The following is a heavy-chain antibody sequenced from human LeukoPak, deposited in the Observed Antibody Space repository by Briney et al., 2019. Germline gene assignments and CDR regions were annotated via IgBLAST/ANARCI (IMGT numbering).Heavy chain of an antibody. Sequence: GGSLRLSCAASGFTFSSYAMSWVRQAPGKGLEWVSAISGSGGSTYYADSVKGRLTISRDNSKNTLYLQMNSLRAEDTAVYYCAKGGYYDILTGYFDWGQGTLVTVSS. V-gene: IGHV3-23*01. D-gene: IGHD3-9*01. CDR3: AKGGYYDILTGYFD. CDR2: ISGSGGST. J-gene: IGHJ4*02. CDR1: GFTFSSYA.